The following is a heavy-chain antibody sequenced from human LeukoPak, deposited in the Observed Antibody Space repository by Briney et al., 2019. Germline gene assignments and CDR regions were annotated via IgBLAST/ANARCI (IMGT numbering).Heavy chain of an antibody. CDR2: MNPNSGKT. CDR1: GYTFTSYD. CDR3: ARGFSSSSSSDQYYYYYYMDV. Sequence: ASVKVSCKASGYTFTSYDINWVRQATGQGLEGMGWMNPNSGKTGYAQKFQGRVTMTRNTSISTAYMELSSLRSEDTAVYYCARGFSSSSSSDQYYYYYYMDVWGKGTTVTISS. D-gene: IGHD6-13*01. V-gene: IGHV1-8*01. J-gene: IGHJ6*03.